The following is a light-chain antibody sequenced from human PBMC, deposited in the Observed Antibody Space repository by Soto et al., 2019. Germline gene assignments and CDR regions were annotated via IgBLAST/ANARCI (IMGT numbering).Light chain of an antibody. V-gene: IGKV3-15*01. CDR2: RAS. CDR3: QQYNTWPPRYT. Sequence: EIVMTQSPAPLSVSPGGRATLSCRASQSVASYLAWYQQRPGQPPRLLIYRASTRATGIPARLSGSGSGTEFSLTISSLQSEDFAVYYCQQYNTWPPRYTFGQGTKLEI. J-gene: IGKJ2*01. CDR1: QSVASY.